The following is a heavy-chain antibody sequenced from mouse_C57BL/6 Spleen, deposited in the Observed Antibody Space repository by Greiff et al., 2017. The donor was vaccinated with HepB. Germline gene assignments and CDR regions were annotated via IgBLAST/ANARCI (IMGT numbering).Heavy chain of an antibody. J-gene: IGHJ1*03. Sequence: EVQLQQSGPELVKPGASVKISCKASGYTFTDYYMNWVKQSHGKSLEWIGDINPNNGGTSYNQKFKGKATLTVDKSSSTAYMELRSLTSEDSAVYYCATYYYGNGGFDVWGTGTTVTVSS. D-gene: IGHD1-1*01. CDR1: GYTFTDYY. CDR3: ATYYYGNGGFDV. V-gene: IGHV1-26*01. CDR2: INPNNGGT.